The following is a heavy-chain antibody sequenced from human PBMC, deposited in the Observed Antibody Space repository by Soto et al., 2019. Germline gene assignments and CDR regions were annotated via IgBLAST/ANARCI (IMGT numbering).Heavy chain of an antibody. CDR1: GGSITTGDNY. J-gene: IGHJ4*02. D-gene: IGHD3-22*01. CDR3: ARALDYYDTSGYYYQGRLLDY. Sequence: KPSETLSLTCTVSGGSITTGDNYWSWIRQPPGKGLEWIGYIYYSGSTYYSPSLKSRVTISADTSKNQFSLRLSSVTAADTAVYYCARALDYYDTSGYYYQGRLLDYWGQGTLVTVSS. V-gene: IGHV4-30-4*08. CDR2: IYYSGST.